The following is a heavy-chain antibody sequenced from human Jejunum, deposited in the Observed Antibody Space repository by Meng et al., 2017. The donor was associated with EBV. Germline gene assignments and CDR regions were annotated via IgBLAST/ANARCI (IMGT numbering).Heavy chain of an antibody. CDR2: IYHSGIV. J-gene: IGHJ4*02. Sequence: LQESVPGLREPPETRYLHSEVHAGASSSNNWWSWVGQPPGKGLEWIGEIYHSGIVNYNPSLKSRVTISVDKSKNQFSLRLTSVTAADTAVYYCSHYIWGSYPAGAYWGQGTLVTVSS. V-gene: IGHV4-4*03. CDR3: SHYIWGSYPAGAY. D-gene: IGHD3-16*02. CDR1: AGASSSNNW.